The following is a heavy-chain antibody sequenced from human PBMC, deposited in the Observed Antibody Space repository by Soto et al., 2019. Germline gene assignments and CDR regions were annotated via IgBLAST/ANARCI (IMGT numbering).Heavy chain of an antibody. V-gene: IGHV1-2*02. CDR3: ARDSALVEMATITDY. CDR2: INPNSGGT. J-gene: IGHJ4*02. Sequence: QVPLVQSGAEVKKPGASVKVSCKASGYTFTGYYMHWVRQAPGQGLEWMGWINPNSGGTNYAQKFQGRVTMTRDTSISTAYMELSRLRSDDTAVYYCARDSALVEMATITDYWGQGTLVTVSS. D-gene: IGHD5-12*01. CDR1: GYTFTGYY.